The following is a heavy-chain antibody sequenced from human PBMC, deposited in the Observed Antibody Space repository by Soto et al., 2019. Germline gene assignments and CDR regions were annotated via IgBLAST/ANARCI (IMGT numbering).Heavy chain of an antibody. CDR2: MNPNSGNT. J-gene: IGHJ4*02. V-gene: IGHV1-8*01. Sequence: QVQLVQSGAEVKKPGASVKVSCKASGYTFTSYDINWVLQATGQGLEWMGWMNPNSGNTGYAQKFQGRVTMTRNTSISTAYMELSSLRSEDTAVYYCARVLAITCGGVIVPPNYWGQGTLVTVSS. D-gene: IGHD3-16*02. CDR1: GYTFTSYD. CDR3: ARVLAITCGGVIVPPNY.